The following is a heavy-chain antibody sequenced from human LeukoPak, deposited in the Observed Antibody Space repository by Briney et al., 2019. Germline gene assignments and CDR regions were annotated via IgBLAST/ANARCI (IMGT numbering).Heavy chain of an antibody. V-gene: IGHV3-21*01. CDR1: GFTFSSYS. J-gene: IGHJ4*02. CDR3: ARDWSSSGRATDY. CDR2: ISSSSSYI. D-gene: IGHD6-13*01. Sequence: GGSLRLSCAASGFTFSSYSMNWVRQAPGKGLEWVSSISSSSSYIYYADSVKGRFTISRDNAKNSLYLQMNSLRAEDTAVYYCARDWSSSGRATDYWGQGTLVTVSS.